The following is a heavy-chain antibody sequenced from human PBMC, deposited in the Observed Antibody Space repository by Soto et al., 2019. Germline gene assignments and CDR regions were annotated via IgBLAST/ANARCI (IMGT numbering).Heavy chain of an antibody. Sequence: EVQLVDSGGGLVQPGGSLRLSCAASGFTFSHHWMNWVRQAPGKGLEWVANIKEDGSEKFYVDSVKGRFTISRDNGKNSLYLQMNSLTADDTAVYYCARGSRGYGLMWFGEFLPSFDYWGQGTLVSVSS. CDR3: ARGSRGYGLMWFGEFLPSFDY. CDR2: IKEDGSEK. CDR1: GFTFSHHW. V-gene: IGHV3-7*01. D-gene: IGHD3-10*01. J-gene: IGHJ4*02.